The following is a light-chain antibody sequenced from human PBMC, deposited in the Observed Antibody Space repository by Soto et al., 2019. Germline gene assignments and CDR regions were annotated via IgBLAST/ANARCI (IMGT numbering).Light chain of an antibody. Sequence: IVLTQSPGTLSLSPGERATLCCRASQSVSSSYLAWYQQKPGQAPRLLIYGASSRATGIPDRFSGSGSGTDFTLTISRLEPEDFAVYYCQQYGSFSITFGQGTRLEIK. V-gene: IGKV3-20*01. J-gene: IGKJ5*01. CDR3: QQYGSFSIT. CDR2: GAS. CDR1: QSVSSSY.